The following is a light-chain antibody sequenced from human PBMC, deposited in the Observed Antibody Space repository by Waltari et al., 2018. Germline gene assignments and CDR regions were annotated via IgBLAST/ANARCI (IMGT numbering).Light chain of an antibody. CDR3: SSRNGRANQVV. CDR1: RLRTPY. CDR2: GKD. Sequence: SSELPQDPAVSVALGQPVRITCQGDRLRTPYASWYQLKPGQAPVLVIYGKDKRPSGIPDRISGYSSGATSSLTITGAQAEDEADYYCSSRNGRANQVVFAGGTKVTVL. J-gene: IGLJ3*02. V-gene: IGLV3-19*01.